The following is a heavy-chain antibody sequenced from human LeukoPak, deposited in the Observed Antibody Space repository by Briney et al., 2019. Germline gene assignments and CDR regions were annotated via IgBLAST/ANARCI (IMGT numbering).Heavy chain of an antibody. CDR1: GFTFSSYS. CDR2: ISSSSTTI. Sequence: GGSLRLSCAASGFTFSSYSMNWVRQAPGQGLEWVSFISSSSTTIYYADSVKGRFTISRDNAKNSLYLQVNSLRDEDTAVYYCAKSESYRFDYWGQGTLVTVSS. J-gene: IGHJ4*02. CDR3: AKSESYRFDY. V-gene: IGHV3-48*02. D-gene: IGHD1-26*01.